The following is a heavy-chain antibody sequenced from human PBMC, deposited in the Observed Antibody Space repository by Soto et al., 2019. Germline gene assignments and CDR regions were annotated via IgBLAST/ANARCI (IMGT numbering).Heavy chain of an antibody. Sequence: SETLSLTCTVFGGSISSSSSYWGWVRQPPGEGLEWIASIYYSGSAYYNPSLKSRVTISVDTSNNQFSLRLNSVTAADTAIYYCARQGVYTTGSSRGLYPNWFDPWGQGTLVTVSS. D-gene: IGHD6-19*01. J-gene: IGHJ5*02. CDR3: ARQGVYTTGSSRGLYPNWFDP. CDR1: GGSISSSSSY. V-gene: IGHV4-39*01. CDR2: IYYSGSA.